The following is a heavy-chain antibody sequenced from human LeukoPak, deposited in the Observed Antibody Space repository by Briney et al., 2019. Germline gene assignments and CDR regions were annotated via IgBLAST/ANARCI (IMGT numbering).Heavy chain of an antibody. Sequence: GASVKVSCKASGYTFTSYDINWVRQATGQGLEWMGWMNPNSGNTGYAQKFQGRVTMTRSTSISTAYMVLSSLRSEDTAVYYCARPVSGSYYAEDAFDIWGQGTMVTVSS. D-gene: IGHD1-26*01. CDR1: GYTFTSYD. J-gene: IGHJ3*02. CDR2: MNPNSGNT. V-gene: IGHV1-8*01. CDR3: ARPVSGSYYAEDAFDI.